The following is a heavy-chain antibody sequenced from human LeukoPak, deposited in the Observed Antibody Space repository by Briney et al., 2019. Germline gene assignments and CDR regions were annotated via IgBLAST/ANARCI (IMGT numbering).Heavy chain of an antibody. Sequence: GGSLRLSCAVSGITLSNYGMSWVRQAPGKGLEWVAGLSGSGGGTNYADSVQGRFTISRDNSKNMVYLQMNSLRPEDTAVYYCARDVANPMLGGAFDLWGQGTMVTVSS. J-gene: IGHJ3*01. D-gene: IGHD4-23*01. CDR1: GITLSNYG. CDR3: ARDVANPMLGGAFDL. CDR2: LSGSGGGT. V-gene: IGHV3-23*01.